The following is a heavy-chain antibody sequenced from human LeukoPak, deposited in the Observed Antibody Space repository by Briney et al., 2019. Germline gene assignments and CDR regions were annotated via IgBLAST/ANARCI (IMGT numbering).Heavy chain of an antibody. Sequence: GGSLRLSCAASGFTFSAIPMTWVRQAPGKGLQWVANINADGSETHYVDSVKGRFTISRDNAKNSLYLQMNSLRAEDTAVYYCARALTPRRTFWSGYYFLDYWGQGTLVTVSS. J-gene: IGHJ4*02. CDR3: ARALTPRRTFWSGYYFLDY. CDR1: GFTFSAIP. D-gene: IGHD3-3*01. CDR2: INADGSET. V-gene: IGHV3-7*03.